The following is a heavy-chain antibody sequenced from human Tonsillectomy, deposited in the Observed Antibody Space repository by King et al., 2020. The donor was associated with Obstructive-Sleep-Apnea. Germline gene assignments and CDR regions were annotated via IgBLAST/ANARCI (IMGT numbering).Heavy chain of an antibody. CDR1: GFTFSTYS. V-gene: IGHV3-30*04. CDR3: ARDRAEMTTLPVPWFDP. J-gene: IGHJ5*02. D-gene: IGHD5-24*01. Sequence: VQLVESGGGVVQPGKSLRLSCAASGFTFSTYSMHWVRQAPGKGLEWVAIISYDGSNKYCADSVKGRFIISRDNSKSTLFLQMNSLRAEDTAVYYCARDRAEMTTLPVPWFDPWGQGALVTVSS. CDR2: ISYDGSNK.